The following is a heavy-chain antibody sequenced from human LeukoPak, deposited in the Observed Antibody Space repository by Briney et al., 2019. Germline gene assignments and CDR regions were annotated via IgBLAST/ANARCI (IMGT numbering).Heavy chain of an antibody. V-gene: IGHV3-7*05. J-gene: IGHJ4*02. CDR2: IKHDGSDK. CDR1: GFTFSNYW. CDR3: ATTGQLSF. D-gene: IGHD4-17*01. Sequence: PGGSLRLSCAASGFTFSNYWMTWVRQAPGKGLEWVANIKHDGSDKYYVDSVRGRFSISRDNAKNSLYLQMSSLRAEGTAVYYCATTGQLSFWGQGTLVTVSS.